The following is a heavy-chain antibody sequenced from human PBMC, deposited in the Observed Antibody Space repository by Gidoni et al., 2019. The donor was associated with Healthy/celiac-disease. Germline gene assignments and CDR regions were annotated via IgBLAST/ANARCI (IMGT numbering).Heavy chain of an antibody. J-gene: IGHJ6*02. CDR3: AITSGYSGYDQPPYYGMDV. D-gene: IGHD5-12*01. Sequence: QVQLVESGGGVVQPGRSLRLSCAASGFTFSSDGMHWVRQAPGKGLEWGAVISYDGSNTYYADSVKGRFTISRDNSKNTLYLQMNSLRAEDTAVYYCAITSGYSGYDQPPYYGMDVWGQGTTVTVSS. CDR1: GFTFSSDG. CDR2: ISYDGSNT. V-gene: IGHV3-30*03.